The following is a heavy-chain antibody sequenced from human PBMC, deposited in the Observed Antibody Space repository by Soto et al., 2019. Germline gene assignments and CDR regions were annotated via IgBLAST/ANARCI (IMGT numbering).Heavy chain of an antibody. Sequence: LRLSCVASGLTFSSAAISWVRHAPVKLLEWVSAISGSGSTTFYADPGKGRFTISRDNSKKTLYLQMNSLRVEDTAVYYCAKAYASGTYKDIYYYYYGMDVWGQGTTVTVSS. J-gene: IGHJ6*02. CDR1: GLTFSSAA. V-gene: IGHV3-23*01. CDR2: ISGSGSTT. CDR3: AKAYASGTYKDIYYYYYGMDV. D-gene: IGHD3-10*01.